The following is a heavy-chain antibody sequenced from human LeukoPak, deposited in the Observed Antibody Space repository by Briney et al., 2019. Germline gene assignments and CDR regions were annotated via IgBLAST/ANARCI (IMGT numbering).Heavy chain of an antibody. Sequence: GGSLRLSCAASGFTFSSYWMTWVRQAPGKGLEWLANIKQDGSEKFYVDSVKGRFTISRDNAKNSLYLQMSGLRAEDSAVYYCVRSLGYCSGGSCFPFDCWGQGTLVTVSS. V-gene: IGHV3-7*05. D-gene: IGHD2-15*01. CDR3: VRSLGYCSGGSCFPFDC. CDR1: GFTFSSYW. J-gene: IGHJ4*02. CDR2: IKQDGSEK.